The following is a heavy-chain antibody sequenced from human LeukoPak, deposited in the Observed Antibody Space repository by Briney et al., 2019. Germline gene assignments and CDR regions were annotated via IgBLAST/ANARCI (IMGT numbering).Heavy chain of an antibody. V-gene: IGHV4-4*09. J-gene: IGHJ5*02. CDR3: ARHWLEATKTYSYWFDP. CDR1: GGSISDYY. CDR2: IYRGGTI. D-gene: IGHD2-21*01. Sequence: SETLSLACSVSGGSISDYYWSWIRLPLGKGLEWIGYIYRGGTINYNPSLKSRVTMSLDTSKNQISLMLNSVTAADTAVYYCARHWLEATKTYSYWFDPWGQGTLVTVSS.